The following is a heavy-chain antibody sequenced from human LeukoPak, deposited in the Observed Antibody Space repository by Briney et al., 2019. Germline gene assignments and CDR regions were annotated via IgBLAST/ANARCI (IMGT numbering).Heavy chain of an antibody. CDR1: GHTFTSYG. V-gene: IGHV1-18*04. CDR2: ISAYNGNT. J-gene: IGHJ5*02. D-gene: IGHD3-22*01. Sequence: ASVKVSCKASGHTFTSYGISWVRQAPGQGLEWMGWISAYNGNTNYAQKLQGRVTMTTDTSTSTAYMELRSLRSDDTAVYYCARVQGPYYYDSSGSGFDPWGQGTLVTVSS. CDR3: ARVQGPYYYDSSGSGFDP.